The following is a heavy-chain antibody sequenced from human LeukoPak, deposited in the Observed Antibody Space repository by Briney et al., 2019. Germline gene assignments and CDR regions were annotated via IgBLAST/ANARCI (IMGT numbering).Heavy chain of an antibody. CDR1: GFTFSSYS. CDR2: ISSSSSYI. V-gene: IGHV3-21*01. J-gene: IGHJ3*02. Sequence: GGSLRLSCAASGFTFSSYSMNWVRQAPGKGLEWVSSISSSSSYIYYADSVKGRFTISRDNAKNSLYLQMNSLRAEDTAVYYCARARPYSSGWYDAFDIWGQGTMVTVSS. CDR3: ARARPYSSGWYDAFDI. D-gene: IGHD6-19*01.